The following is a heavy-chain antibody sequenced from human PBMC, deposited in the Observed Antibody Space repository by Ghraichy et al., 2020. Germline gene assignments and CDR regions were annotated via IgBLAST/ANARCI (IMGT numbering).Heavy chain of an antibody. CDR1: GFTFSSYD. J-gene: IGHJ4*02. CDR3: ARGGVYDSSGYDPFDY. Sequence: GSLRLSCAASGFTFSSYDMHWVRQATGKGLEWVSAIGTAGDTYYPGSVKGRFTISRENAKNSLYLQMNSLRAGDTAVYYCARGGVYDSSGYDPFDYWGQGTLVTVSS. CDR2: IGTAGDT. V-gene: IGHV3-13*01. D-gene: IGHD3-22*01.